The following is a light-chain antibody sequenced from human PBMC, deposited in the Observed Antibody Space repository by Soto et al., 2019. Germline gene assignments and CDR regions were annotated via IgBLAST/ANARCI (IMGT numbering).Light chain of an antibody. V-gene: IGKV1-27*01. CDR3: QRYNNGPSVT. CDR2: AAS. Sequence: DIQMTQSPSSLSASVGDRVTITCRASQDINNYLAWYQQKPGKPPKLLIYAASTLQSGVPSRFSGGGSGTDFTLTINSLLAEDVATYFCQRYNNGPSVTFGPGTKV. CDR1: QDINNY. J-gene: IGKJ3*01.